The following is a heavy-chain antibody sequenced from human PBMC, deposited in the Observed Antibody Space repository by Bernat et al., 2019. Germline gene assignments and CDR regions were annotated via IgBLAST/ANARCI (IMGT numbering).Heavy chain of an antibody. D-gene: IGHD2-15*01. CDR2: IYSGGIT. CDR1: GFTVSTNY. Sequence: EVQMEESGGGLIQPGGSLRLSCAASGFTVSTNYMSWVRQAPGQGLDWVSVIYSGGITYYANCGKGRFTISGDNSKNTLNLQMNSLRAEDTAVYYGAGDQAGYCGGGSCYRPQYFQHWGQGTLVTVSS. J-gene: IGHJ1*01. V-gene: IGHV3-53*01. CDR3: AGDQAGYCGGGSCYRPQYFQH.